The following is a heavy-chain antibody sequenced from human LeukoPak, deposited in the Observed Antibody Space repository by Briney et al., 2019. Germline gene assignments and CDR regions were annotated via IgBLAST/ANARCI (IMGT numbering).Heavy chain of an antibody. J-gene: IGHJ1*01. D-gene: IGHD3-22*01. V-gene: IGHV3-23*01. Sequence: GSLRLSCAASGFTFSSYAMSWVRQAPGKGLEWVSAISGSGGSTYYADSVKGRFTISRDNSKNTLYLQMNSLRAEDTAVYYCAKGLYYYDSSGLEHWGQGTLVTVSS. CDR2: ISGSGGST. CDR3: AKGLYYYDSSGLEH. CDR1: GFTFSSYA.